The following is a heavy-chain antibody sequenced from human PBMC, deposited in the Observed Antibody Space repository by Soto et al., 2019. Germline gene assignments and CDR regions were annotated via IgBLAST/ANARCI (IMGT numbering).Heavy chain of an antibody. CDR1: GYSISSGYY. V-gene: IGHV4-38-2*01. CDR3: ARVGPWVPYYYDSSPYTFEHWFDP. D-gene: IGHD3-22*01. CDR2: IYHGGST. J-gene: IGHJ5*02. Sequence: SETLSLTCAVSGYSISSGYYWGWLRQPPGKGLEWTGSIYHGGSTYYNPSLNSRVTLSIDMTNNHASLILNSVTAADTAVYYCARVGPWVPYYYDSSPYTFEHWFDPWGQGSLVTVSS.